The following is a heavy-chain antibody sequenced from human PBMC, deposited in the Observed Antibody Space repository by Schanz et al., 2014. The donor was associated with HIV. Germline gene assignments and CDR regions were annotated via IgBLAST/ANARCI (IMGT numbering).Heavy chain of an antibody. J-gene: IGHJ2*01. Sequence: ARLVQSGAEVKRPGASVTVSCTAAGSTFPDLDVNWVRQAAGQGLEWMGWINPNSGGTNYAQKFQGRVTMTRDTSISTAYMELRRLRYDDTAVYYCAMGPDYYDSSAYYRVGLWYFDLWGRGTLVTVSS. D-gene: IGHD3-22*01. CDR1: GSTFPDLD. CDR3: AMGPDYYDSSAYYRVGLWYFDL. V-gene: IGHV1-2*02. CDR2: INPNSGGT.